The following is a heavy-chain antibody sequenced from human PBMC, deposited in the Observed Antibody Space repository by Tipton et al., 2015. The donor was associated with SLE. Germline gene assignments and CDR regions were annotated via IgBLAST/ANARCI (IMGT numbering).Heavy chain of an antibody. V-gene: IGHV3-7*01. D-gene: IGHD6-13*01. CDR1: GFTFSSYW. Sequence: SLRLSCAASGFTFSSYWMSWVRQAPGKGLEWVANIKQDGSEKYYVDSVKGRFTISRDNAKNSLYLQMNSLRAEDTAVYYCARDPYSSSWYEGAFDIWGQGTMVTVSS. CDR2: IKQDGSEK. CDR3: ARDPYSSSWYEGAFDI. J-gene: IGHJ3*02.